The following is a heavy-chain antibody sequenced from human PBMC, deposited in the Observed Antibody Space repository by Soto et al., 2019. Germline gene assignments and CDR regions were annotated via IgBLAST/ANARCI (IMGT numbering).Heavy chain of an antibody. CDR1: GGSISSSSYY. J-gene: IGHJ5*02. CDR3: ARHCCSSRWSSQLYNWFDP. V-gene: IGHV4-39*01. D-gene: IGHD6-13*01. CDR2: IYYSGST. Sequence: SETPSLTCTVSGGSISSSSYYWGWIRQPPGKGLEWIGSIYYSGSTYYNPSLKSRVTISVDTSKNQFSLKLSSVTAADTAVYYCARHCCSSRWSSQLYNWFDPWGQGTLVTVSS.